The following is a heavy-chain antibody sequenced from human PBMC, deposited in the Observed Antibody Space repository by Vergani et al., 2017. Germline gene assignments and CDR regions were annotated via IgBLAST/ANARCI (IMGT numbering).Heavy chain of an antibody. Sequence: QVQLQQWGAGLLKPSETLSLTCAVYGGSFSGYYWSWIRQPPGKGLEWIGEINHSGSTNYNPSLKSRVTISVDTSKNQFSLKLSSVTAADTAVYYCASCSGGSCYSSWFDPWGQGTLVTVSS. J-gene: IGHJ5*02. CDR1: GGSFSGYY. CDR3: ASCSGGSCYSSWFDP. CDR2: INHSGST. D-gene: IGHD2-15*01. V-gene: IGHV4-34*01.